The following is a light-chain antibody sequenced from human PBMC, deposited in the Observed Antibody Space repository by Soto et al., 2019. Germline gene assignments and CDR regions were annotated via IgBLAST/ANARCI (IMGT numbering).Light chain of an antibody. J-gene: IGKJ1*01. Sequence: DIVMTQSPDSLAVSLGERATINCKSSQSVLYRSNNNNHLAWYQQKPGHPPKLLIYWASTRQSGVPDRFSGSGSGTEFTLTISSLQAEDVAFYYCQQYFSIPWTFGQGTRVEIK. CDR1: QSVLYRSNNNNH. V-gene: IGKV4-1*01. CDR2: WAS. CDR3: QQYFSIPWT.